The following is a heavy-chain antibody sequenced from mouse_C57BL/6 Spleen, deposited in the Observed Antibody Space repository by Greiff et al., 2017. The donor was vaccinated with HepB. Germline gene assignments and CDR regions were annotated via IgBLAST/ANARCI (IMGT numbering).Heavy chain of an antibody. CDR2: INPSSGYT. CDR3: ARYYGSSYWYFDV. Sequence: DVQLQESGPELVKPGASVKISCKASGYSFTGYYMNWVKQSPEKSLEWIGEINPSSGYTKYNQKFKDKATLTADKSSSTAYMQLSSLTSEDSAVYYCARYYGSSYWYFDVWGTGTTVTVSS. J-gene: IGHJ1*03. V-gene: IGHV1-42*01. CDR1: GYSFTGYY. D-gene: IGHD1-1*01.